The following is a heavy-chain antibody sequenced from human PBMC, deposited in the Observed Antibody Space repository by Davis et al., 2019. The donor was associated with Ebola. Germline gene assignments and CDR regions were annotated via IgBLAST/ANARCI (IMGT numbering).Heavy chain of an antibody. Sequence: MPSETLSLTCTVSGGSISSSSYYWSWIRPPPGKGLEWNGYIYYSGSTNYNPSLKSRVTISVDTSKNQFSLKLSSVTAADTAVYYCARRNYYDSSGDLDYWGQGTLVTVSS. CDR1: GGSISSSSYY. V-gene: IGHV4-61*05. CDR3: ARRNYYDSSGDLDY. D-gene: IGHD3-22*01. CDR2: IYYSGST. J-gene: IGHJ4*02.